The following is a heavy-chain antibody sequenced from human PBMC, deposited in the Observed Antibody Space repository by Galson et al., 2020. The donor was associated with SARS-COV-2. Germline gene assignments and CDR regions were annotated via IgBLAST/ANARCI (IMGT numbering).Heavy chain of an antibody. CDR1: GFTFSSFE. Sequence: GESLKISCTASGFTFSSFEVNWVRQPPGPGQEWISFISSSGSSIFYADSATGRFSISSDNAKNSVYLQMNSLRAEDTAVYYCARVAGCRGASCSDAVDILGHGTMVTVAS. D-gene: IGHD2-15*01. CDR2: ISSSGSSI. J-gene: IGHJ3*02. CDR3: ARVAGCRGASCSDAVDI. V-gene: IGHV3-48*03.